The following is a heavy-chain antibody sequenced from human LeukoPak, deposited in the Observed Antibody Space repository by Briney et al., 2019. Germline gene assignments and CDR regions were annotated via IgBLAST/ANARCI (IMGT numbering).Heavy chain of an antibody. J-gene: IGHJ4*02. Sequence: SETLSLTCTVSGGSISSYYWSWIRQPPGRGLEWIGYIYYSGSTNYNPSLKSRVTISVDTSKNQFSLKLSSVTAADTAVYYCARDPEGGFDYWGQGTLVTVSS. CDR1: GGSISSYY. CDR3: ARDPEGGFDY. V-gene: IGHV4-59*01. CDR2: IYYSGST.